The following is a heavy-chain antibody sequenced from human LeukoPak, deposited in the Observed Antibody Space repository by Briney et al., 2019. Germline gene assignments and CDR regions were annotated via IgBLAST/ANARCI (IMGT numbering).Heavy chain of an antibody. D-gene: IGHD1-26*01. CDR2: INSDGSST. CDR3: ARDGGRLWELRLPDAFDI. V-gene: IGHV3-74*01. CDR1: GFTFSSYW. Sequence: QAGGSLRLSCAASGFTFSSYWMRWVRQAPGKGLVWVSRINSDGSSTSYADSVKGRFTISRDNAKNTLYLQMNSLRAEDTAVYYCARDGGRLWELRLPDAFDIWGQGTMVTVSS. J-gene: IGHJ3*02.